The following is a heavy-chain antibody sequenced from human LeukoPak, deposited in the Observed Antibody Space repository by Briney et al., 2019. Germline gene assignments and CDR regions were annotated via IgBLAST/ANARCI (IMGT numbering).Heavy chain of an antibody. CDR1: GFTFTTYA. CDR3: ARARTTTGTTRIAFNI. J-gene: IGHJ3*02. Sequence: GRSLRLSCAASGFTFTTYAMHWVRQAPGKGLDWVAVISYDGSDKYYADSVKGRFTISRDNSKNTLYLQMNSLRAEDTAVYYCARARTTTGTTRIAFNIWGQGTVATVSS. V-gene: IGHV3-30-3*01. D-gene: IGHD1-1*01. CDR2: ISYDGSDK.